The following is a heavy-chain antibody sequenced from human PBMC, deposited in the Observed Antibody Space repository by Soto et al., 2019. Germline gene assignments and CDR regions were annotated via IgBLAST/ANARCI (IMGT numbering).Heavy chain of an antibody. Sequence: PSETLSPTCAVSGDSITSDKWWSWIRQPPGKGLQWIGEIYHSGSTKYNPSLKSRVIISVDKSKNQFSLKLSSVTDADTAVYYCARGETQQQRDYWGQGTLVTVSS. CDR1: GDSITSDKW. CDR2: IYHSGST. V-gene: IGHV4-4*02. J-gene: IGHJ4*02. D-gene: IGHD6-13*01. CDR3: ARGETQQQRDY.